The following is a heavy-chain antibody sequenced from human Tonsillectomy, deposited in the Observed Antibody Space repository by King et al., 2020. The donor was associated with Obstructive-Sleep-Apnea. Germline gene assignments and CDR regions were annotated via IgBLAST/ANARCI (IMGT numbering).Heavy chain of an antibody. CDR3: ARDRAALID. V-gene: IGHV3-7*01. D-gene: IGHD3-10*01. Sequence: VQLVESGGGLVQPGGSLRLSCAASGFTFSSYWMSWVRQAPGKGLEWVGNIKQDGSEKRYVDSVKGRFTMSRDNAKNSLFLQMNTLRAEDTAVYYCARDRAALIDWGQGTLVTVSS. J-gene: IGHJ4*02. CDR2: IKQDGSEK. CDR1: GFTFSSYW.